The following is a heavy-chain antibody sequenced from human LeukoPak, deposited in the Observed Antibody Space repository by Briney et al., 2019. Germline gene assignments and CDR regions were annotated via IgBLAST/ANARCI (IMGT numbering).Heavy chain of an antibody. J-gene: IGHJ4*02. CDR2: IKEDGSEE. CDR3: AREDCDATSCYWGIIY. D-gene: IGHD2-2*01. CDR1: GFTFDKSW. Sequence: GGSLRLSCAASGFTFDKSWMSWVRQAPGKGPEWVANIKEDGSEEYYVDSVKGRFTISRDNAKNSLYLQMNSLRAEDTAVYYCAREDCDATSCYWGIIYWGQGTLVTVSS. V-gene: IGHV3-7*01.